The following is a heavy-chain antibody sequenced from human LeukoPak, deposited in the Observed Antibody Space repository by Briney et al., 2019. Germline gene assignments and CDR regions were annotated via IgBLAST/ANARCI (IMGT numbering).Heavy chain of an antibody. Sequence: ASVKVSCKASGYTFTSYDINWVRQATGQGLEWMGWMNPNSGNTGYAQKFQGRVTMTRNTSISTAYMELSSLRSEDTAVYCCAREVLQAAGGFDPWGQGTLVTVSS. D-gene: IGHD3-10*01. V-gene: IGHV1-8*01. CDR2: MNPNSGNT. J-gene: IGHJ5*02. CDR1: GYTFTSYD. CDR3: AREVLQAAGGFDP.